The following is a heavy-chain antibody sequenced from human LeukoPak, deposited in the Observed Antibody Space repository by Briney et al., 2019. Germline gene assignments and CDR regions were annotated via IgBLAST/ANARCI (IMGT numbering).Heavy chain of an antibody. CDR2: MYYSGST. CDR3: ARPYYYDSRIDP. J-gene: IGHJ5*02. D-gene: IGHD3-22*01. V-gene: IGHV4-30-4*01. CDR1: GGSISSGDYY. Sequence: SETLSLTCTVSGGSISSGDYYWSWIRQPPGKGLEWVGYMYYSGSTYYNPSLKSRATISVDTSKNQFSLKLSSVTAADTAVYYCARPYYYDSRIDPWGQGTLVTVSS.